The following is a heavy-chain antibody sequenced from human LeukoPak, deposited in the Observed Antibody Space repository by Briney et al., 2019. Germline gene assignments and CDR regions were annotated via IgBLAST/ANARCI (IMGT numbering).Heavy chain of an antibody. J-gene: IGHJ5*02. CDR2: MNPNSGNT. CDR3: ARGLVTMAQGVNYWFDP. Sequence: GASVKVSCKASGYTFTSYDINWVRQATGQGLEWMGWMNPNSGNTGYAQKFQGRVTMTRNTSISTAYMELSSLRSEDTAVYYCARGLVTMAQGVNYWFDPWGQGTLVTVSS. D-gene: IGHD3-10*01. CDR1: GYTFTSYD. V-gene: IGHV1-8*01.